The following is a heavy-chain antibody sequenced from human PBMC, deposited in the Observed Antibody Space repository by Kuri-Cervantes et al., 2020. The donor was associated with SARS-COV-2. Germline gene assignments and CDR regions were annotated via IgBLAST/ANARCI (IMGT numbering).Heavy chain of an antibody. V-gene: IGHV6-1*01. CDR1: GDSVSSNSAA. CDR3: ARAGYSSTRGWFDP. CDR2: TYYRSKWYN. D-gene: IGHD6-13*01. Sequence: SETLSLTCAISGDSVSSNSAAWNWIRQSPSRGLEWLGRTYYRSKWYNDYAVSVKSRITINPDTSKNQFSLKLSSVTAADTAVYYCARAGYSSTRGWFDPWGQGTLVTVSS. J-gene: IGHJ5*02.